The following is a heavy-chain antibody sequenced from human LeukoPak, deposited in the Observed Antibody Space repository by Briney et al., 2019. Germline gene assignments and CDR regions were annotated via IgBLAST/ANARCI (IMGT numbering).Heavy chain of an antibody. CDR3: AKESTIFGVVTDYFDY. J-gene: IGHJ4*02. D-gene: IGHD3-3*01. CDR2: IRYDGSNK. V-gene: IGHV3-30*02. CDR1: GFTFSSFG. Sequence: EGSLRLSCAASGFTFSSFGIHWVRQAPGKGLEWVAFIRYDGSNKYYADSVKGRFTISRDNPKNTLYLQMNSLRAEDTAVYYCAKESTIFGVVTDYFDYWGQGTLVTVSS.